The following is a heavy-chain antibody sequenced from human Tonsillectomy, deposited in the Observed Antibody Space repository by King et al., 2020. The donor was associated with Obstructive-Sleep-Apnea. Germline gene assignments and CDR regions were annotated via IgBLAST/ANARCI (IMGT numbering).Heavy chain of an antibody. CDR2: FYYSGCS. Sequence: QLQESGPGLVKPSETLSLTCTFSGGSISSYYLSWIRPPPGEGLEWVGFFYYSGCSHYTPSLKSRVTISVDTSKKPFSLKLSSVTAADTAVYYCAISVDTAMVFDYWGQGTLVTVSS. V-gene: IGHV4-59*08. CDR1: GGSISSYY. D-gene: IGHD5-18*01. CDR3: AISVDTAMVFDY. J-gene: IGHJ4*02.